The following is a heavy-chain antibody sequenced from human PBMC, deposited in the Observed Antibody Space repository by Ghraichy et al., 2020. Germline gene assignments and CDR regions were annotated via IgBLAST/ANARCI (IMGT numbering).Heavy chain of an antibody. Sequence: GGSLRLSCAASGFTFSSYPMSWVRQAPGKGLDWASAISGSGGSTYNAESVKGGFTTPRDNSKNTLYLQMNSLRAEDTAVYYCVKSPHHPGSPPGAFDIWGQGTMVTVSS. CDR2: ISGSGGST. V-gene: IGHV3-23*01. J-gene: IGHJ3*02. CDR1: GFTFSSYP. CDR3: VKSPHHPGSPPGAFDI.